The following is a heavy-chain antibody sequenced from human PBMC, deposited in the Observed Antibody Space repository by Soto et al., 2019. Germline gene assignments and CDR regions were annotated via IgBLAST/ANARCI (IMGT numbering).Heavy chain of an antibody. CDR1: GYSFTSYW. CDR2: IYPGDSDT. J-gene: IGHJ4*02. Sequence: PGESLKISCKGSGYSFTSYWIGWVRQMPGKGLEWMGIIYPGDSDTRYSPSFQGQVTISADKSISTDYLQWSSLKASDTAMYYCARLRSGETGMVTGLFDYWGQGTLVTVSS. CDR3: ARLRSGETGMVTGLFDY. V-gene: IGHV5-51*01. D-gene: IGHD5-18*01.